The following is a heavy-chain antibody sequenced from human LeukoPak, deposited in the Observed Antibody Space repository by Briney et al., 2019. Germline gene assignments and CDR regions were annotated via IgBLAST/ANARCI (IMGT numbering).Heavy chain of an antibody. V-gene: IGHV3-11*04. J-gene: IGHJ2*01. CDR2: ISSSGSTI. Sequence: GRSLRLSCAASGFTFSDYYMSWIRQAPGKGLEWISYISSSGSTIKYADSVKGRFTISRDNAKNSLYLQMNSLRAEDTAVYYCARVAYTSSSLWYFDLWGRGTLVTVSS. CDR3: ARVAYTSSSLWYFDL. CDR1: GFTFSDYY. D-gene: IGHD6-6*01.